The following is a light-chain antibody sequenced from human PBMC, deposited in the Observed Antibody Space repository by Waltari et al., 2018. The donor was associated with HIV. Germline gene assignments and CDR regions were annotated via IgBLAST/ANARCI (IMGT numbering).Light chain of an antibody. CDR1: ASNIGNNF. CDR3: ASWDDNLSHWV. V-gene: IGLV1-47*01. J-gene: IGLJ3*02. Sequence: QSVLTQAPSVSRPPGQRVIMSCSGSASNIGNNFVSWFQQVSGRAPRLVIYRSDQRPSGVPDRSSAAKAGASATLAITGLQSGDEAVYFCASWDDNLSHWVFGGGTKVTV. CDR2: RSD.